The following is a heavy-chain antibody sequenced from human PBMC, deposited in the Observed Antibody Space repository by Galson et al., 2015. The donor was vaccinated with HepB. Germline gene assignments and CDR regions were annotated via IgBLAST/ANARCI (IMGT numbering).Heavy chain of an antibody. V-gene: IGHV3-30-3*01. Sequence: SLRLSCAVPGFTFENYDMHWVRQAPDKGLEWVSAISQAGHINLYTDAVKGRFTISRDNSKNTLYLQMNSLRTEDTAIYYCARDLIGGAPDYFDYWGQGTLVTVSS. CDR1: GFTFENYD. J-gene: IGHJ4*02. CDR3: ARDLIGGAPDYFDY. D-gene: IGHD3-16*01. CDR2: ISQAGHIN.